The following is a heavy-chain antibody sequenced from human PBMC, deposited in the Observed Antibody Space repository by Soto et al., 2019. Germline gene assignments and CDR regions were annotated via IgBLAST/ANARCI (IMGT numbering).Heavy chain of an antibody. J-gene: IGHJ4*02. CDR3: AIAPGVVVTASDY. CDR2: ISGSGGST. CDR1: GFTFSSYA. Sequence: EVQLLESGGGLVQPGGSLRLSCAASGFTFSSYAMSWVRQAPGKGLEWVSAISGSGGSTYYADSVKGRFTISRDNSKNTQYLQMNRLRAEDTAVYYCAIAPGVVVTASDYWGQGTLVTVSS. V-gene: IGHV3-23*01. D-gene: IGHD2-21*02.